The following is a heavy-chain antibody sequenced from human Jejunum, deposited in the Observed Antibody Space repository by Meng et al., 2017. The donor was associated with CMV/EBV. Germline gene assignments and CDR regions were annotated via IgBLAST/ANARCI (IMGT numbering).Heavy chain of an antibody. CDR2: ITWKGDTI. V-gene: IGHV3-9*01. CDR1: TFTDHA. Sequence: TFTDHAMHWVRPAPGKGLEWVSGITWKGDTIGYADSVKGRFTISRDNAKKSLYLQMNSLRPEDTALYYCARDFQLYYYHYYGMDVWGQGTTVTVSS. J-gene: IGHJ6*02. CDR3: ARDFQLYYYHYYGMDV. D-gene: IGHD2-2*01.